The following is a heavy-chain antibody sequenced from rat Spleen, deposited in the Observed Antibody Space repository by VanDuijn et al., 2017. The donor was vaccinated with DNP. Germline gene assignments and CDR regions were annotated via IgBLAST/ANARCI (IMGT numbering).Heavy chain of an antibody. CDR3: AKGPNYGGYSDYFDY. J-gene: IGHJ2*01. V-gene: IGHV3-1*01. CDR1: GYSITDNY. D-gene: IGHD1-11*01. CDR2: ISYSGST. Sequence: EVQLQESGPGLVKSSQSLSLTCSVTGYSITDNYWAWIRKFPGNKMEWMGYISYSGSTSYNPSLKSRISVTRDTSRNHFFLQLNSVTTEDTATYYCAKGPNYGGYSDYFDYWGQGVMVTVSS.